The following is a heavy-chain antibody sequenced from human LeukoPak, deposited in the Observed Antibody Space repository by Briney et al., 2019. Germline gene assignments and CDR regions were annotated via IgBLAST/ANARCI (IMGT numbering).Heavy chain of an antibody. V-gene: IGHV1-2*06. CDR3: AREGAGRDGYNLMFGY. CDR1: GYTFTGYY. D-gene: IGHD5-24*01. CDR2: INPNSGGT. J-gene: IGHJ4*02. Sequence: GASVKVSCKASGYTFTGYYMHWVRQAPGQGLEWMGRINPNSGGTNYAQKFQGRVTMTRDTSISTAYMELSRLRSDDTAVYYFAREGAGRDGYNLMFGYWGQGTLVTVSS.